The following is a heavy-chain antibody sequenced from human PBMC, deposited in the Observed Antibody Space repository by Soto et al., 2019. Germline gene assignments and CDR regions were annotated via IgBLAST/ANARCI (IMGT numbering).Heavy chain of an antibody. V-gene: IGHV1-58*02. J-gene: IGHJ3*02. CDR2: IVVGSGNT. CDR3: ARDGPMDRAFDI. CDR1: GFTFTSSA. D-gene: IGHD3-10*01. Sequence: SVKVSCKASGFTFTSSAMQWVRQARGQRLEWIGWIVVGSGNTNYAQKLQGRVTMTTDTSTSTAYMELRSLRSDDTAVYYCARDGPMDRAFDIWGQGTMVTVSS.